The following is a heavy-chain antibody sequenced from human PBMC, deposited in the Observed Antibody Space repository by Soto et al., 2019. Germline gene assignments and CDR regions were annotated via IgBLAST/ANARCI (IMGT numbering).Heavy chain of an antibody. J-gene: IGHJ6*02. CDR2: ISSSSSYT. V-gene: IGHV3-11*06. Sequence: GGSLRLSCAASGFTFSDYYMSWIRQAPGKGLEWVSYISSSSSYTNYADSVKGRFTISRDNAKNSLYLQMNSLRAEDTAVYYCARDQVGTTRCNYYGMDVWGQGTTVTVSS. CDR3: ARDQVGTTRCNYYGMDV. D-gene: IGHD1-1*01. CDR1: GFTFSDYY.